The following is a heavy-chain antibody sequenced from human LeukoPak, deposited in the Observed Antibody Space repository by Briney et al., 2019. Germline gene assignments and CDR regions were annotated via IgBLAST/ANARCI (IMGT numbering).Heavy chain of an antibody. D-gene: IGHD3-22*01. J-gene: IGHJ5*02. Sequence: SGTLSLTCAVYGGSFRGYYWSWIRQPPGKGLEWLGEINHSGSTNYNPSLKSRVTISVDTSKNQFSLKLSSVTAADTAVYYCARSLLRSGYYLNWFDPWGQGTLVTVSS. CDR1: GGSFRGYY. V-gene: IGHV4-34*01. CDR3: ARSLLRSGYYLNWFDP. CDR2: INHSGST.